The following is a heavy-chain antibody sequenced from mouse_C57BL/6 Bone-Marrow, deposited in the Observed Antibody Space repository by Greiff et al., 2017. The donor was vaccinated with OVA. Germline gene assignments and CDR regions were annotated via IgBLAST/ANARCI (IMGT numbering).Heavy chain of an antibody. D-gene: IGHD2-3*01. J-gene: IGHJ1*03. CDR2: IDPENGDT. CDR1: GFNIKDDY. CDR3: IYDGYFWYFDV. V-gene: IGHV14-4*01. Sequence: VQLQQSGAELVRPGASVKLSCTASGFNIKDDYMHWVKQRPEQGLEWIGWIDPENGDTEYASKFQGKATITAATSSNTAYLQLSSLTSEDTAVYYCIYDGYFWYFDVWGTGTTVTVSS.